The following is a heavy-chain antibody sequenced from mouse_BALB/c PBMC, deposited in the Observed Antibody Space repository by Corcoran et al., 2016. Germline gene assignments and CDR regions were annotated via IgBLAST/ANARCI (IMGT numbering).Heavy chain of an antibody. D-gene: IGHD2-2*01. CDR2: INTYTGEP. Sequence: QIQLVQSGPELKKPGETVKISCKASGYTFTNYGMNWVKQAPGKGLKWMGWINTYTGEPTYADDFKGRFAFSLETSASTAYLQINNLKNDDTATYFCARGYYYAMDYWGQGTSVTVSS. CDR3: ARGYYYAMDY. J-gene: IGHJ4*01. V-gene: IGHV9-3-1*01. CDR1: GYTFTNYG.